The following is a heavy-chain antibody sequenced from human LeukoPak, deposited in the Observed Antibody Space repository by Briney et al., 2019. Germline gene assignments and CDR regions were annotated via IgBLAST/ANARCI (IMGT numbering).Heavy chain of an antibody. J-gene: IGHJ5*02. D-gene: IGHD3-10*01. V-gene: IGHV3-21*01. CDR1: GFTFSNYA. CDR2: ISSSSSYI. CDR3: ARDRFYYYGSGSYYPNWFDP. Sequence: GGSLRLSCAASGFTFSNYAMSWVRQAPGKGLEWVSSISSSSSYIYYADSVKGRFTISRDNAKNSLYLQMNSLRAEDTAVYYCARDRFYYYGSGSYYPNWFDPWGQGTLVTVSS.